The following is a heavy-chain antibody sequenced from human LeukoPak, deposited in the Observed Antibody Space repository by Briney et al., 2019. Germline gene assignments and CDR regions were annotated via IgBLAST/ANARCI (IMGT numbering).Heavy chain of an antibody. Sequence: ASVKVSCKASGYTFTGYYMHWVRQAPGQGLEWMGWINPNSGGTNYAQKFQGRVTMTRDTSISTAYMELSRLRSDDTAVYYCARSKHPNSSSWYGHYWFDPWGQGTLVTVSS. CDR1: GYTFTGYY. J-gene: IGHJ5*02. D-gene: IGHD6-13*01. CDR2: INPNSGGT. CDR3: ARSKHPNSSSWYGHYWFDP. V-gene: IGHV1-2*02.